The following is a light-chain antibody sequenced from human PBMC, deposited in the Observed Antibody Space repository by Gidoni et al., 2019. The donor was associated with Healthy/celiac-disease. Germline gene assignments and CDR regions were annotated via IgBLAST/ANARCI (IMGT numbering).Light chain of an antibody. CDR3: FSYAGTYIFKVV. CDR1: SSDVGGYNY. CDR2: DVS. Sequence: QSALTQPRSVSGSPGQSVPISCTGASSDVGGYNYVSWYQQHPGKAPKLMISDVSKRPSGVPARFSGSKSGNTASLTISGLQAEDEADYYCFSYAGTYIFKVVFGGGTKLTVL. V-gene: IGLV2-11*01. J-gene: IGLJ2*01.